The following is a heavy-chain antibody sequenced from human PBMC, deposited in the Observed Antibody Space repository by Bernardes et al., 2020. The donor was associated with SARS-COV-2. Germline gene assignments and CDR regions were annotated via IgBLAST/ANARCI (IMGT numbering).Heavy chain of an antibody. CDR1: GFTFSNNG. CDR3: AKCVYTSGYYGFDY. V-gene: IGHV3-23*01. Sequence: GSLRHSCATSGFTFSNNGMGWVRQAPGKGLEWVSSISASGGTTYYADSVKGRFTLSRDNSNNTLYLQLSSLRAEDTAIYFCAKCVYTSGYYGFDYWGQGSLVTVSS. D-gene: IGHD5-12*01. J-gene: IGHJ4*02. CDR2: ISASGGTT.